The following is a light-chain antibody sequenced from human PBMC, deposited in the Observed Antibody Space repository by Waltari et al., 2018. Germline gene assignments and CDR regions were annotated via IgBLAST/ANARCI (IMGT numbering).Light chain of an antibody. CDR3: QKYGTIPAT. J-gene: IGKJ1*01. CDR1: QSISRF. CDR2: DAS. Sequence: DIFLTQSPGTLSLSPGEGATLSCRASQSISRFLAWYQQKPGQAPRLLIYDASTRTTGIPDRFSGSGSGTAFSLTISRLEPEDFAVYYCQKYGTIPATFGQGTKVEIK. V-gene: IGKV3-20*01.